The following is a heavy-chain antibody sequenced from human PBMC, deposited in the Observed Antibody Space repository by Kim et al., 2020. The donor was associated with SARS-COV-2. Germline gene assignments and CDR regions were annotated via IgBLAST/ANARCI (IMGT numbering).Heavy chain of an antibody. CDR2: TNYSGTT. CDR1: GVSIRSSSAY. J-gene: IGHJ6*01. V-gene: IGHV4-39*01. D-gene: IGHD2-21*02. CDR3: VRLNVVTTLSTSIYYAMDL. Sequence: SETLSLICTVSGVSIRSSSAYWGWVRQSPEKGLEWIGSTNYSGTTYYNATTKSRGTISIDTSKRQFSLNLTSVTAADTAVYYCVRLNVVTTLSTSIYYAMDLWGQGTTVTVSS.